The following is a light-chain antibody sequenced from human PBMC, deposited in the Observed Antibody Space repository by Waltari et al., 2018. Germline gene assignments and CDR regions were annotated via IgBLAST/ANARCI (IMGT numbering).Light chain of an antibody. CDR1: QSVSSTY. V-gene: IGKV3-20*01. CDR2: GAS. J-gene: IGKJ1*01. Sequence: EIVLTQSPDTLSLSPGERATLSCRASQSVSSTYLTWYQQKPGQAPRLLIFGASSRATGTPDRFSGRGSGTDFTLTISRLEPEDFAVYYCQQYGSSPTWTFGQGTKVEIK. CDR3: QQYGSSPTWT.